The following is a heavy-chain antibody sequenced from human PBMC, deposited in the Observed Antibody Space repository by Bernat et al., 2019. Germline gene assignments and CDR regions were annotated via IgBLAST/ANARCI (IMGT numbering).Heavy chain of an antibody. CDR1: GFTFSSYS. J-gene: IGHJ4*02. V-gene: IGHV3-21*01. D-gene: IGHD4-17*01. CDR3: ASNPTTISLTDY. Sequence: EVQLVESGGGLVKPGGSLRLSCAASGFTFSSYSMNWVRQAPGKGLEWVSSISSSSSYIYYADSVKGRFTISRGNAKNSLYLQMNSLRAEDTAVYYCASNPTTISLTDYWGQGTLVTVSS. CDR2: ISSSSSYI.